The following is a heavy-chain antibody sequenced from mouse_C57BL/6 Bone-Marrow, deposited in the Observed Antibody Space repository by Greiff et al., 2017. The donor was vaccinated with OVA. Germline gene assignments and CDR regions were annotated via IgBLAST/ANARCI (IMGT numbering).Heavy chain of an antibody. CDR3: TKDYYGSSYVLDC. J-gene: IGHJ2*01. V-gene: IGHV14-4*01. D-gene: IGHD1-1*01. CDR2: IDPENGDT. Sequence: VQLQQSGAELVRPGASVKLSCTASGFNIKDDYMHWVKQRPEQGLEWIGWIDPENGDTEYASKFQGKATITADTSSNTAYLQLSSLTSEDTAVYYCTKDYYGSSYVLDCWGQGTTLTVSS. CDR1: GFNIKDDY.